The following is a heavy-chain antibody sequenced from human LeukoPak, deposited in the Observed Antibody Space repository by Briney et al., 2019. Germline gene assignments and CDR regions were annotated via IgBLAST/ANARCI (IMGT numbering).Heavy chain of an antibody. CDR1: GVSFSGYY. Sequence: SETLSLTCAVSGVSFSGYYWSWIRQPPGKGLEWVGEINHSGGTNYNPSPKSRLTISVNTTKNHSFLKLSSVTAADTAVYYCARRQRRGYSYGYPYDYWGQGTLVTVSS. J-gene: IGHJ4*02. D-gene: IGHD5-18*01. CDR3: ARRQRRGYSYGYPYDY. CDR2: INHSGGT. V-gene: IGHV4-34*01.